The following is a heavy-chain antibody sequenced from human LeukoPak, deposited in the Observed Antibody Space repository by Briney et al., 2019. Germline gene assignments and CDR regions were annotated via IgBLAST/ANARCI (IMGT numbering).Heavy chain of an antibody. Sequence: GRSLRLSCAASGFTFSTYGMHWVRQAPGKGLEWVAVISYDGSSKYYEDSVKGRFTISRDNSKNTLYLQMNSLRAEDTAVYYCARLVQVPRPGGRYFDYWGQGTLVTVSS. V-gene: IGHV3-30*03. J-gene: IGHJ4*02. CDR1: GFTFSTYG. D-gene: IGHD1-14*01. CDR2: ISYDGSSK. CDR3: ARLVQVPRPGGRYFDY.